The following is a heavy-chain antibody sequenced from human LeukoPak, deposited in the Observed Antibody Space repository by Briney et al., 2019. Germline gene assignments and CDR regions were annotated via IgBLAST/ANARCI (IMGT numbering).Heavy chain of an antibody. CDR2: INHSGST. Sequence: SETLSLTRAVYGGSFSGYYWSWIRQPPGKGLEWIGEINHSGSTNYNPSLKSRVTISVDTSKNQFSLKLSSVTAADTAVYYCARGLASSLFDPWGQGTLVTVSS. J-gene: IGHJ5*02. V-gene: IGHV4-34*01. CDR3: ARGLASSLFDP. CDR1: GGSFSGYY.